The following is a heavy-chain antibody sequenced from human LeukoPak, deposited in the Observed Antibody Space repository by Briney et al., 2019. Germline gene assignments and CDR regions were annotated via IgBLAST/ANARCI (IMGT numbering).Heavy chain of an antibody. CDR2: ISSSGSTI. Sequence: PGGSLRLSCAASGFTFSSYEMNWVRQAPGKGLEWVSYISSSGSTIYYADSVKGRFTISRDNAKNSLYLQMNSLRAEDTAVYYCARATYYYDKGWFDLWGQGTLVTVSS. D-gene: IGHD3-22*01. CDR3: ARATYYYDKGWFDL. J-gene: IGHJ5*02. CDR1: GFTFSSYE. V-gene: IGHV3-48*03.